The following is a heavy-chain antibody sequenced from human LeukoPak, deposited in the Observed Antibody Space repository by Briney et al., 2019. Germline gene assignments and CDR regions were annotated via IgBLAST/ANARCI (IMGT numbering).Heavy chain of an antibody. V-gene: IGHV1-46*01. CDR2: INPSGGST. CDR1: GYTFTIYY. D-gene: IGHD6-6*01. CDR3: AREVSRLNWFDP. Sequence: ASVKVSCKASGYTFTIYYMHWVRQAPGQGLEWMVIINPSGGSTSYAQKFPGKVTRTRDMSTSTFYMELSSLRSEDTAVYYCAREVSRLNWFDPWGQGTLVTVSS. J-gene: IGHJ5*02.